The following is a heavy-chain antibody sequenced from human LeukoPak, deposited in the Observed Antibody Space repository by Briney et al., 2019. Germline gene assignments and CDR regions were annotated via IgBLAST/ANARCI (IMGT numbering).Heavy chain of an antibody. V-gene: IGHV3-11*05. CDR1: GFTFSDYY. CDR3: ARDSGYSGYSDY. Sequence: GGSLRLSCAASGFTFSDYYVSWIRQAPGKGLEWVSYISSSSSYTDYADSVKGRFTISRDNAKNSLNLQMNSLRAEDTAVYYCARDSGYSGYSDYWGQGTLVTVSS. D-gene: IGHD5-12*01. J-gene: IGHJ4*02. CDR2: ISSSSSYT.